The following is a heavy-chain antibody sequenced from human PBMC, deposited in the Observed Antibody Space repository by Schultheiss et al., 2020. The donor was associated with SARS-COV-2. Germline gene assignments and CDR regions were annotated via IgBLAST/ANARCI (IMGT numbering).Heavy chain of an antibody. CDR2: IYYSGST. D-gene: IGHD6-13*01. CDR1: GGSISSGGYY. Sequence: SETLSLTCTVSGGSISSGGYYWSWIRQHPGKGLEWIGYIYYSGSTYYNPSLKSRVTISVDTSKNQFSLKLSSVTAADTAVYYCARGRLQQLVLRWFDPWGQGTLVTVSS. CDR3: ARGRLQQLVLRWFDP. J-gene: IGHJ5*02. V-gene: IGHV4-31*03.